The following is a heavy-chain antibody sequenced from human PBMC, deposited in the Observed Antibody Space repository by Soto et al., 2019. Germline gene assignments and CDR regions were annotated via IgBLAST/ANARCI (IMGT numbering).Heavy chain of an antibody. Sequence: PWLRRTLSCSLAGFSFRRCAMGWVRQAPESEAEWLPAMCGSGGSKYDADSVKARNSISRDNSKTTMYLQMNNLKAEDTAVYYCAKRSTSNYRPSRFDSWGQGTLVTVSS. V-gene: IGHV3-23*01. D-gene: IGHD4-4*01. CDR3: AKRSTSNYRPSRFDS. J-gene: IGHJ5*01. CDR1: GFSFRRCA. CDR2: MCGSGGSK.